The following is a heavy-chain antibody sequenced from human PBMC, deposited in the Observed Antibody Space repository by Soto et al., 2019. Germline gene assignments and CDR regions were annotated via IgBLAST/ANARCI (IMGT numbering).Heavy chain of an antibody. D-gene: IGHD2-2*01. CDR1: GFSLSTSGVG. CDR3: EQSDVFSAMRY. CDR2: IYWVDDK. V-gene: IGHV2-5*02. Sequence: QITLKESGPTLVKPTQTLTLTCTFSGFSLSTSGVGVGWIRQPPGKTMEWLALIYWVDDKRNSPSLKSRLPISEDPSKIQVVHTITNVDPVDTATQSGEQSDVFSAMRYGGQGTLVTVSS. J-gene: IGHJ4*02.